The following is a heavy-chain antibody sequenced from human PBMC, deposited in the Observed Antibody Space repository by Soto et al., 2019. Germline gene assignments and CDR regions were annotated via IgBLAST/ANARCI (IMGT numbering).Heavy chain of an antibody. J-gene: IGHJ4*02. V-gene: IGHV4-30-4*01. D-gene: IGHD6-13*01. CDR2: IYYSGST. CDR3: ARDGLAAAGTDTN. Sequence: PSETLSLTCAVSGGSISSGDYYWSWIRQPPGKGLEWIGYIYYSGSTYYNPSLKSRVTISVDTSKNQFSLKLSSVTAADTAVYYCARDGLAAAGTDTNWGQGTLVTVSS. CDR1: GGSISSGDYY.